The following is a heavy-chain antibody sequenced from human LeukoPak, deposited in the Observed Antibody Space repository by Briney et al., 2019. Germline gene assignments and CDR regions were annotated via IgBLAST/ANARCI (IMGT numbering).Heavy chain of an antibody. D-gene: IGHD3-10*01. CDR3: ARGSTFYDSGSHYYNY. CDR1: GGSFSGYY. J-gene: IGHJ4*02. V-gene: IGHV4-34*01. CDR2: VSHSGSA. Sequence: SETLSLTCAAYGGSFSGYYWSWIRQPPGKGLEWIGEVSHSGSANYNPSLKSRVTISVDTSKNQFSLKLSSVTAADTAEYYCARGSTFYDSGSHYYNYWGQGTLVTVSS.